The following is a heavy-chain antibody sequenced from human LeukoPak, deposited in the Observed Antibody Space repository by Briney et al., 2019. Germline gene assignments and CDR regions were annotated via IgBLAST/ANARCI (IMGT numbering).Heavy chain of an antibody. V-gene: IGHV3-21*01. J-gene: IGHJ4*02. CDR1: AFTFSSYS. CDR2: ISSGSGVI. Sequence: GGSLRVSCAASAFTFSSYSMNWVRQAPGRGLEWVSSISSGSGVIFYADSVKGRFTISRDNAKDSLYLQMNSLRAEDTAVYYCSRGGTDDPFNSWGQGTLVTVSS. CDR3: SRGGTDDPFNS. D-gene: IGHD1-1*01.